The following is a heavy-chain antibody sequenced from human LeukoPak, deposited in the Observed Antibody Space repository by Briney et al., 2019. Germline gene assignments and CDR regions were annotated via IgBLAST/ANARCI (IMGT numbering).Heavy chain of an antibody. J-gene: IGHJ6*02. V-gene: IGHV3-30*18. CDR2: ISYDGSNK. CDR3: AKDSVSGWPKYYCYYGIDV. Sequence: GRSLRLSCAASGFTFSSYGMHWVRQAPGKGLEWVAVISYDGSNKYYADSVKGRFTISRDNSKNTLYLQMNSLRAEDTAVYYCAKDSVSGWPKYYCYYGIDVWGQGTAATVSS. CDR1: GFTFSSYG. D-gene: IGHD6-19*01.